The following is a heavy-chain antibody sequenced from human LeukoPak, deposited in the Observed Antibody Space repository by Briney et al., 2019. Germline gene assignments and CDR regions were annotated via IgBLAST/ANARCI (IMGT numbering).Heavy chain of an antibody. Sequence: GASVKVSCKASGYTFTGYYMHWVRQPPGQGLEWMGWINPNSGGTNHAQKFQGRVTMTRDTSISTAYMELSRLRSDDTAVYYCARDVGSTSCYPWGQGTLVTVSS. D-gene: IGHD2-2*01. CDR3: ARDVGSTSCYP. V-gene: IGHV1-2*02. J-gene: IGHJ5*02. CDR1: GYTFTGYY. CDR2: INPNSGGT.